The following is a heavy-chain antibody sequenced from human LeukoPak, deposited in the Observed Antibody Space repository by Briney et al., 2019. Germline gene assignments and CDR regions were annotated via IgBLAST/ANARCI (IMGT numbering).Heavy chain of an antibody. Sequence: GGSLRLSCAASGFTFNNYDMHWVRQAPGKGLEWVAFIQYDGSNKYYADSVKGRFTISRDNSKNTLYLQMNSLRPEDTAVYYCARPVDYNAGDYWGQGTLVTVSS. CDR3: ARPVDYNAGDY. J-gene: IGHJ4*02. V-gene: IGHV3-30*02. CDR2: IQYDGSNK. D-gene: IGHD5-12*01. CDR1: GFTFNNYD.